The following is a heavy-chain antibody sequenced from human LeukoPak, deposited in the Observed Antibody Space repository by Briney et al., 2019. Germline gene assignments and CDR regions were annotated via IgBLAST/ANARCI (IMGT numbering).Heavy chain of an antibody. CDR3: ARRLFSGYDEA. D-gene: IGHD5-12*01. J-gene: IGHJ5*02. CDR1: GGSISSYY. Sequence: SETLSLTCTVSGGSISSYYWSWIRQPPGKGLEWIGYIYYSGSTNYNPSLKSRVTISVDTSKNQFSLKLSSVTAADTAVYYCARRLFSGYDEAWGQGTLVTVSS. V-gene: IGHV4-59*08. CDR2: IYYSGST.